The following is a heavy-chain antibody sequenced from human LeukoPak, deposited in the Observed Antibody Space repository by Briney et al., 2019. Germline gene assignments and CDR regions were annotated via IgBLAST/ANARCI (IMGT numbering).Heavy chain of an antibody. Sequence: GGSLRLSCAASGFTFSSYWMSWVRQAPGKGLEWVANIKQDGSEKYYVDSVKGRFTISRDNAKNSLYLQMNSLRAEDTAVYYCASRPAVVPAAKYNWFDPWGQGTLVTVSS. CDR3: ASRPAVVPAAKYNWFDP. J-gene: IGHJ5*02. V-gene: IGHV3-7*01. D-gene: IGHD2-2*01. CDR2: IKQDGSEK. CDR1: GFTFSSYW.